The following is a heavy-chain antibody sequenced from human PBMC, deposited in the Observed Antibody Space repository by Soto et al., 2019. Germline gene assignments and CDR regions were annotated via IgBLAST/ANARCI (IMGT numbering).Heavy chain of an antibody. Sequence: GASVKVSCKASGGTFSSYAISWVRQAPGQRLEWMGGIIPILGTANYAQMCQGRDTITADEATSTAYMEQSSQRSVEPCVLYCARGAVVLNRLDPWGQGPLVTVSS. CDR3: ARGAVVLNRLDP. CDR2: IIPILGTA. J-gene: IGHJ5*02. V-gene: IGHV1-69*13. D-gene: IGHD2-15*01. CDR1: GGTFSSYA.